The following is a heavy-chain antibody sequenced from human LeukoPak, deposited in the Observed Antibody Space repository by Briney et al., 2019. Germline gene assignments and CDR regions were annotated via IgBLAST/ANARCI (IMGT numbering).Heavy chain of an antibody. CDR1: GFTFSNYA. D-gene: IGHD3-10*01. V-gene: IGHV3-23*01. CDR2: ISGTGVST. Sequence: PGGCLRLSCAASGFTFSNYAMSWVRQAPGKGLEWVSAISGTGVSTYYADSVKGRLTISRDNSKNTLYLQMNSLRAEDTAVYYCAKDELLWFGEPFNWFDPWGQGTLVTVSS. CDR3: AKDELLWFGEPFNWFDP. J-gene: IGHJ5*02.